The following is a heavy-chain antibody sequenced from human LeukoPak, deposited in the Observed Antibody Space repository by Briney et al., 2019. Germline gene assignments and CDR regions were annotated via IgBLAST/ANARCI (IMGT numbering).Heavy chain of an antibody. CDR2: ISSNSSYI. Sequence: KTGGSLRLSCAASGFTFSSYSMNWVRQAPGKGLEWVSSISSNSSYIYYADSVKGRFTISRDNAKNSLYLQMNSLRAEDTAVYYCARDSGSGSNDYWGQGTLVTVSS. J-gene: IGHJ4*02. D-gene: IGHD3-10*01. CDR3: ARDSGSGSNDY. CDR1: GFTFSSYS. V-gene: IGHV3-21*01.